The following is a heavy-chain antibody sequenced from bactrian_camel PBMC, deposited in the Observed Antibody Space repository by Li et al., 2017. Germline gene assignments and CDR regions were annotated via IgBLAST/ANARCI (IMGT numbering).Heavy chain of an antibody. CDR1: AYTGGPFY. D-gene: IGHD7*01. V-gene: IGHV3S55*01. J-gene: IGHJ4*01. CDR2: IDRAGNP. Sequence: HVQLVESGGGSVQAGGSLRLSCAASAYTGGPFYMAYFRQAPGKEREGVATIDRAGNPTYTYSVKDRFTISKDNDKYTLYLQMNSLEPEDTAMYYCAADFVNLQLARSYNYWGQGTQVTV. CDR3: AADFVNLQLARSYNY.